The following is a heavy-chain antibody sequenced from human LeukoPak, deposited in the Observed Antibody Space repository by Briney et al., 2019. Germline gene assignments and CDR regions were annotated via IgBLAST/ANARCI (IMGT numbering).Heavy chain of an antibody. Sequence: GGSLRLSCAASGFTFSNYAMSWVRQTPGKGLECVSVVTGSGGDTYYTGSVNGRFTISRDNSKNTLYLQMNSLRAEDTAVYYCARDHYGDYHADWGQGTLVTVSS. CDR2: VTGSGGDT. CDR1: GFTFSNYA. V-gene: IGHV3-23*01. D-gene: IGHD4-17*01. J-gene: IGHJ4*02. CDR3: ARDHYGDYHAD.